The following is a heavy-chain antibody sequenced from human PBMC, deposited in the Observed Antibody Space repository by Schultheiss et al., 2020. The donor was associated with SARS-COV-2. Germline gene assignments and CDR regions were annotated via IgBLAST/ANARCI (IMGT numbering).Heavy chain of an antibody. V-gene: IGHV3-NL1*01. Sequence: GGSLRLSCAASGFTFSSYDMHWVRQATGKGLEWVSAIIWNSDSIAYADSVKGRFTISRDNSKNTLYLQMNSLRAEDTAVYYCAKDQGSGWYGHLPGFGFDYWCQGTLVTVA. CDR2: IIWNSDSI. J-gene: IGHJ4*02. CDR1: GFTFSSYD. D-gene: IGHD6-19*01. CDR3: AKDQGSGWYGHLPGFGFDY.